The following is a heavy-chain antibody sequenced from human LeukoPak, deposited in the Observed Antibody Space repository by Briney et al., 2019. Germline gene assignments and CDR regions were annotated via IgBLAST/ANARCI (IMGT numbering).Heavy chain of an antibody. V-gene: IGHV3-9*01. J-gene: IGHJ4*02. CDR1: GFTFDDYA. D-gene: IGHD2-15*01. Sequence: GRSLRLSCTASGFTFDDYAMHWVRQAPGKGLEWVSGISWNSGNIGYADSVKGRFTISRDNAKNSLYLRMNSLRPEDTALYYCARGSGWWNYFDYWGQGTLVTVSS. CDR2: ISWNSGNI. CDR3: ARGSGWWNYFDY.